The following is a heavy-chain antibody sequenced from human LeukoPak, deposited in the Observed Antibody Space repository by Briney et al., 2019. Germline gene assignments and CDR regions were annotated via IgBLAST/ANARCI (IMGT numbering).Heavy chain of an antibody. J-gene: IGHJ6*03. V-gene: IGHV1-69*05. CDR2: IIPIFGTA. Sequence: SVKVSCKASGGTFSSYAISWVRQAPGQGLEWMGGIIPIFGTANYAQKFQGRVTITTDESTSTAYMGLSSLRSEDTAVYYCATGNCSSTSCSFYYMDVWGKGTTVTVSS. D-gene: IGHD2-2*01. CDR3: ATGNCSSTSCSFYYMDV. CDR1: GGTFSSYA.